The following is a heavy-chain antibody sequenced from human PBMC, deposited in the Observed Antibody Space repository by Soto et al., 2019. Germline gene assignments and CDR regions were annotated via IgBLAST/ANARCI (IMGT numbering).Heavy chain of an antibody. D-gene: IGHD3-10*01. Sequence: GGSLRLSCAASGFTFSSYAMHWVRQAPGKGLEWVAVISYDGSNKYYADSVKGRFTISRDNSKNTLYLQMNSLRAEDTAVYYCATEVSRMDRGTSRVGEGGHWGQGTLVTVSS. CDR1: GFTFSSYA. CDR3: ATEVSRMDRGTSRVGEGGH. V-gene: IGHV3-30-3*01. CDR2: ISYDGSNK. J-gene: IGHJ1*01.